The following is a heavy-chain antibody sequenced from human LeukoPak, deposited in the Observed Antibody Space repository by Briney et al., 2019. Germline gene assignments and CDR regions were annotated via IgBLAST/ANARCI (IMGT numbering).Heavy chain of an antibody. V-gene: IGHV4-4*07. CDR3: ARDCCSSTSRFDP. J-gene: IGHJ5*02. D-gene: IGHD2-2*01. CDR2: IYTSGST. Sequence: IGRIYTSGSTNYNPSLKSRVTMSVDTSKNQFSLKLSSVTAADTAVYYCARDCCSSTSRFDPWGQGTLVTVSS.